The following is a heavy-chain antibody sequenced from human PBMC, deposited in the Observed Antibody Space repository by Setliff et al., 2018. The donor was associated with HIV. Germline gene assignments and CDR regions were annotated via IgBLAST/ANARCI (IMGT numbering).Heavy chain of an antibody. J-gene: IGHJ4*02. CDR2: IHYSGST. V-gene: IGHV4-59*11. CDR3: AREAYFFASGTYYFDS. CDR1: GVAISSHY. D-gene: IGHD3-10*01. Sequence: PSETLSLTCTVSGVAISSHYWSWIRQPPGKGLEWIGSIHYSGSTNYNPSLKSRVTISVDTSKNQFSLKLSSVTAADTALYFCAREAYFFASGTYYFDSWGQGTLVTVSS.